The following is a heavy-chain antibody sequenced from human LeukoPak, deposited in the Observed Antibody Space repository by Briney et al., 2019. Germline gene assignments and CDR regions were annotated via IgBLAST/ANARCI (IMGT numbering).Heavy chain of an antibody. J-gene: IGHJ4*02. CDR1: GGSVSSGSYY. CDR2: IYYSGST. Sequence: SETLSLTCTVSGGSVSSGSYYWSWIRQPPGKGLEWIGYIYYSGSTYYNPSLKSRVTISVDTSKNQFSLKVTSVTAADTAVYYCARGGDYGDRNTFDYWGQGTLVTVSS. CDR3: ARGGDYGDRNTFDY. D-gene: IGHD4-17*01. V-gene: IGHV4-31*03.